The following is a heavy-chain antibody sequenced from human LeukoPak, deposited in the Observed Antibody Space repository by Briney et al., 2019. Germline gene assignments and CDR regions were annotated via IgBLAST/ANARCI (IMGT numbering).Heavy chain of an antibody. CDR1: GGSLSDYY. CDR2: IYYSGST. CDR3: ARDGGSYYRSWFDP. J-gene: IGHJ5*02. D-gene: IGHD1-26*01. Sequence: SETLSLTCTVSGGSLSDYYWTWVRQPPGKGLEWIGYIYYSGSTNYNPSLKSRVTISVHTSKTQFSLKLTSVTAADTAVYYCARDGGSYYRSWFDPWGQGTLVTVSS. V-gene: IGHV4-59*01.